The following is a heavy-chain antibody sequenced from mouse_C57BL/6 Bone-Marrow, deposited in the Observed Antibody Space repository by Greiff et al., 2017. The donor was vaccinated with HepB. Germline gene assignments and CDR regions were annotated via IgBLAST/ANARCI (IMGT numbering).Heavy chain of an antibody. CDR2: IYPRSGNT. V-gene: IGHV1-81*01. Sequence: QVQLKESGAELARPGASVKLSCKASGYTFTSYGISWVKQRTGQGLEWIGEIYPRSGNTYYNEKFKGKATLTADKSSSTAYMQLSSLTYEDSAVYYCARMDWGWFAYWGQGTLVTVSA. CDR1: GYTFTSYG. J-gene: IGHJ3*01. CDR3: ARMDWGWFAY. D-gene: IGHD4-1*01.